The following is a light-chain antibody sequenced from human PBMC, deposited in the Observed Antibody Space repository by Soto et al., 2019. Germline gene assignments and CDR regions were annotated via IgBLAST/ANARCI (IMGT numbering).Light chain of an antibody. CDR2: GND. V-gene: IGLV1-40*01. Sequence: QSVLTQPPSVSGTPGQRVTISCTGSSYNIGAGYDVHWYQQLPRAAPKLLIYGNDHRPSGVPDRFSGSKSGTSASLVITGLQAEDEADYFCQSYDTSLSGSVFGTGTKVTVL. J-gene: IGLJ1*01. CDR1: SYNIGAGYD. CDR3: QSYDTSLSGSV.